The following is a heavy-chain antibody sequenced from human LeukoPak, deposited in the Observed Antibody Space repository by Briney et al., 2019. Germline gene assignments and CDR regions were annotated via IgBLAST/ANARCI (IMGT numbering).Heavy chain of an antibody. CDR2: IYYSGST. CDR1: GGSISSSSYY. D-gene: IGHD4-17*01. J-gene: IGHJ4*02. CDR3: ARSDTVNTPFDY. Sequence: SETLSLTCTVSGGSISSSSYYWGWIRQPPGKGLEWIGSIYYSGSTYYNPSLKSRVTISVDTSKNQFSLKLSSVTAADTAVYYCARSDTVNTPFDYWGQGTLVTVSS. V-gene: IGHV4-39*01.